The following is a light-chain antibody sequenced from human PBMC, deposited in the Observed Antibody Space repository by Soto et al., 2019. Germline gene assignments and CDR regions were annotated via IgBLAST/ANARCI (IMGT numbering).Light chain of an antibody. V-gene: IGLV1-36*01. CDR2: YDD. J-gene: IGLJ1*01. CDR3: AAWDGSLSVYF. CDR1: NVGNKP. Sequence: QSVLTQPPSVSEAPGQRVAISCSGSNVGNKPVNWYQHLPGKAPKLLLYYDDMLSSGVSDRFSGSKSGTSASLAISGLQYDDEGDYYCAAWDGSLSVYFFGTGTKVTVL.